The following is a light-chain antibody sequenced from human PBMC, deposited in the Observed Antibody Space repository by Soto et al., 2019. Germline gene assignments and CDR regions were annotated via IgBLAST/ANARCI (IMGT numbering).Light chain of an antibody. V-gene: IGLV2-14*02. Sequence: QSALTQPASVSGSPGQSITISCTGTSSDVGSYNLVSWYQQHPGKAPKLMIYGVSNRPSGVSNRFSGYKSGNTSSLTISGLQAEDEADYYCSSYSGTNTRWVFGGGTKLTVL. CDR1: SSDVGSYNL. CDR3: SSYSGTNTRWV. J-gene: IGLJ3*02. CDR2: GVS.